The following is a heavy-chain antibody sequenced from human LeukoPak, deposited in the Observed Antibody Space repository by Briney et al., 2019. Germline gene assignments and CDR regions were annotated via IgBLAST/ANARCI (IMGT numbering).Heavy chain of an antibody. CDR1: GYTFTSYG. J-gene: IGHJ3*02. CDR3: ARDSSSWYSVPFGGTNAFDI. D-gene: IGHD6-13*01. V-gene: IGHV1-18*01. Sequence: GASVKVSCKASGYTFTSYGISWVRQAPGQGLEWMGWISAYNGNTNYAQKLQGRVTMTTDTSTSTAYMELRSLRSDDTAVYYCARDSSSWYSVPFGGTNAFDIWGQGTMVTVSS. CDR2: ISAYNGNT.